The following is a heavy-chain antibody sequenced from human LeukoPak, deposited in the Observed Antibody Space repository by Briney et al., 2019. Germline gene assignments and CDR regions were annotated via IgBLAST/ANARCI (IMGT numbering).Heavy chain of an antibody. D-gene: IGHD3-10*01. Sequence: AASVKVSCKASGYTFTGYYMHWVRQAPGQGLEWMGWINPNSGGTNYAQKFQGRVTMTRDTSISTAYMELSRLRSDDTAVYYCARGPLVRGVIIKGAFDIWGQGTMVTVSS. V-gene: IGHV1-2*02. CDR2: INPNSGGT. CDR1: GYTFTGYY. CDR3: ARGPLVRGVIIKGAFDI. J-gene: IGHJ3*02.